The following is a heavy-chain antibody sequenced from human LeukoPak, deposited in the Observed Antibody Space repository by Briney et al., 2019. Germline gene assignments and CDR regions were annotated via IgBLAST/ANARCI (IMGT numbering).Heavy chain of an antibody. Sequence: SETLSLTCTVSGGSISSYYWSWIRQPPGKGLEWIGYIYYSGSTNYNPSLKSRVTISVDTSKNQFSLKLSSVTAADTAVYYCASYHKRYSSSFDYWGQGTLVTVSS. V-gene: IGHV4-59*01. J-gene: IGHJ4*02. D-gene: IGHD6-13*01. CDR2: IYYSGST. CDR3: ASYHKRYSSSFDY. CDR1: GGSISSYY.